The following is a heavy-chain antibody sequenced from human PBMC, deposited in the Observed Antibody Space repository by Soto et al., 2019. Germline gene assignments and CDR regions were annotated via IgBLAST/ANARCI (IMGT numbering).Heavy chain of an antibody. V-gene: IGHV3-23*01. CDR1: GFTLRSYA. Sequence: GRPLRLSCAASGFTLRSYAMSWVRQAPGKGLEWVSAISVSGGSTYYADSVKGRFTISRENSKNTLTLQMNSLRAEATPVYYFAKDYPEGYIAAPYWGQGTMVTVSS. J-gene: IGHJ4*02. CDR3: AKDYPEGYIAAPY. D-gene: IGHD6-6*01. CDR2: ISVSGGST.